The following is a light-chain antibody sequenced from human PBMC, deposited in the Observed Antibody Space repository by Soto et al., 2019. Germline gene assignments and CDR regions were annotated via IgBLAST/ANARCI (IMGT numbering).Light chain of an antibody. CDR2: AAC. V-gene: IGKV1-39*01. Sequence: DIQMTQSPSSLSASVGDRVTITCRASQSVSNYLNWYQQKPGKAPKLLIYAACSLQSGVPSRFSGSGSETDFTLTISSLQPEDFATYSCQQSYNTTWTFGQGTKVDIK. CDR1: QSVSNY. J-gene: IGKJ1*01. CDR3: QQSYNTTWT.